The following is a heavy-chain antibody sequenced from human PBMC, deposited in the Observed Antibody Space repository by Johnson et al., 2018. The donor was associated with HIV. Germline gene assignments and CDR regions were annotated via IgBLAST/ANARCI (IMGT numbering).Heavy chain of an antibody. J-gene: IGHJ3*02. CDR3: AKGGLWFGEYHAFDI. CDR2: ISGLGGRT. Sequence: EVQLVESGGGLLKAGGSLRLSCAASGFTFSSDAMSWVPQAPGKGLAWVSAISGLGGRTYYADSVTGRFPISRDNSKNTLYLQMNSLRAEDTAVYYCAKGGLWFGEYHAFDIWGQGTMVTVSS. V-gene: IGHV3-23*04. CDR1: GFTFSSDA. D-gene: IGHD3-10*01.